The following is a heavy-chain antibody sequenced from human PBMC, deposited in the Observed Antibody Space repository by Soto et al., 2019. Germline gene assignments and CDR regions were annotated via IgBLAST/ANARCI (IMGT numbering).Heavy chain of an antibody. V-gene: IGHV1-18*01. D-gene: IGHD2-21*02. CDR1: GYTFSNYG. Sequence: QVQLTQSGSEAQKPGPSVKVSCKASGYTFSNYGISWVRHAPGQWLEWTGWISAESGDTNYAQTFQDRAAMPADTSTSTANMELRRLTSADTAIYHCAKDLRDHGDRYHYCFDSWGEGTLVTVSS. CDR2: ISAESGDT. J-gene: IGHJ4*02. CDR3: AKDLRDHGDRYHYCFDS.